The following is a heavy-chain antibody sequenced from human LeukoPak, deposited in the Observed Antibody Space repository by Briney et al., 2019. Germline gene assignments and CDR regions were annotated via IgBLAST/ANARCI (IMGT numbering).Heavy chain of an antibody. D-gene: IGHD3-10*01. J-gene: IGHJ4*02. V-gene: IGHV4-39*01. CDR2: IYYSGST. Sequence: PSETLSLTCTVSGGSISSSSYYWGWIRQPPGKGLEWIGSIYYSGSTYYNPSLKSRVTISVDTSKNQFSLKLSSVTAADTGVYYCATSYGSGSYYNILPDYWGQGTLVTVSS. CDR1: GGSISSSSYY. CDR3: ATSYGSGSYYNILPDY.